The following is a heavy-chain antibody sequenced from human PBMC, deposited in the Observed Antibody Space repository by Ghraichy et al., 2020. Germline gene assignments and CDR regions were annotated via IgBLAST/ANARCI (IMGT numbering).Heavy chain of an antibody. J-gene: IGHJ6*02. D-gene: IGHD3-16*02. CDR1: GESFSGYY. Sequence: SQTLSLTCAVYGESFSGYYWSWIRQPPGKGLEWIGEINHSGSTNYNPSLKSRVTISVDTSKNQFSLKLSSVTAADTAVYYCARGERDYVWGSYLLYYYGMDVWGQGTTVTVSS. CDR2: INHSGST. V-gene: IGHV4-34*01. CDR3: ARGERDYVWGSYLLYYYGMDV.